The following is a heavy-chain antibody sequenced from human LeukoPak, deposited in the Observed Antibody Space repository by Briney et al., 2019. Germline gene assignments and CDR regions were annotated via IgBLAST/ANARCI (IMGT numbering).Heavy chain of an antibody. D-gene: IGHD6-13*01. CDR1: GDSISSSRYY. CDR2: IYYSGST. CDR3: VGQQLVQRDQGDY. V-gene: IGHV4-39*01. J-gene: IGHJ4*02. Sequence: SETLSLTCTVSGDSISSSRYYWGWIRQPPGKGLDWIGSIYYSGSTYYNPSLKSRVTISVDTSKNQFSLKLSSVTAADTAVYYCVGQQLVQRDQGDYWGQGTLVTVSS.